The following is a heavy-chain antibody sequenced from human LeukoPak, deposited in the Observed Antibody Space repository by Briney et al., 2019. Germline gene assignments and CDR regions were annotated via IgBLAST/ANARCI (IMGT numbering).Heavy chain of an antibody. CDR1: GYTFTSYD. V-gene: IGHV1-8*03. CDR2: MNPNSGNT. J-gene: IGHJ6*03. D-gene: IGHD6-19*01. CDR3: ARDIAVAGPGYYYMDV. Sequence: RASVNVSCKASGYTFTSYDINWVRQATGQGLEWMGWMNPNSGNTGYAQKFQGRVTITRNTSISTAYMELSSLRSEDTAVYYCARDIAVAGPGYYYMDVWGKGTTVTVSS.